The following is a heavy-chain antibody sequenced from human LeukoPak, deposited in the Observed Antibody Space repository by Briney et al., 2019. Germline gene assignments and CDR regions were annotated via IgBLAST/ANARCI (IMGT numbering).Heavy chain of an antibody. CDR3: ARDTNEAHHFPY. V-gene: IGHV1-69*04. CDR1: GGTFSSYA. D-gene: IGHD2-8*01. J-gene: IGHJ4*02. CDR2: IIPILGIA. Sequence: SVKVSCKASGGTFSSYAISWVRQAPGQGLEWMGRIIPILGIANYAQKFQGRVTITADKSTSTAYMELSSLRSEDTAVYYCARDTNEAHHFPYWGQGTLVTVSS.